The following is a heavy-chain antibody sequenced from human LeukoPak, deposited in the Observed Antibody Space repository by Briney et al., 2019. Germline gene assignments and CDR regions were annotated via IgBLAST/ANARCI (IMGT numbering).Heavy chain of an antibody. D-gene: IGHD2-2*01. CDR2: ISSRSSYI. J-gene: IGHJ2*01. V-gene: IGHV3-21*01. CDR3: ARDLGDIVLEPPSIHFDL. Sequence: GGSLRLSCAASGFTFSDHYMNWVRQAPGKGLEWVSSISSRSSYIYYEDSLKGRFTISRDNAKNSLYLQMTGLRVEDTAMYFCARDLGDIVLEPPSIHFDLWGRGTLVTVSS. CDR1: GFTFSDHY.